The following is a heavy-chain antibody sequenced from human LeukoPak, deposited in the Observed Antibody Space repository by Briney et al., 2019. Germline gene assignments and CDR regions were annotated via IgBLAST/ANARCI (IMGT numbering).Heavy chain of an antibody. J-gene: IGHJ3*02. D-gene: IGHD6-13*01. V-gene: IGHV3-23*01. CDR3: AREKTEAADAFDI. CDR2: ISGSGGYT. Sequence: GGSLRLSCAASGFTFSSYAMNWVRQAPGKGLEWVSAISGSGGYTYYADSVKGRLTISRDNSKNTLYLQMNSLRAEDTAVYYCAREKTEAADAFDIWGQGTMVTVSS. CDR1: GFTFSSYA.